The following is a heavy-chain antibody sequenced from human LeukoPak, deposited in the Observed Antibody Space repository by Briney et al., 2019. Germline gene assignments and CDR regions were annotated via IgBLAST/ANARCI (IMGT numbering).Heavy chain of an antibody. Sequence: SETLSLTCAVYGGSFSGYYWSWIRQHPGKGLECIGVIIQSRRSNSNPLLKSRSPISVDTSKNQFSLKLSSVTATNTAVYYFARVTMTTVTYYTDCWRQGTLVT. CDR3: ARVTMTTVTYYTDC. J-gene: IGHJ4*02. D-gene: IGHD4-17*01. CDR2: IIQSRRS. V-gene: IGHV4-34*12. CDR1: GGSFSGYY.